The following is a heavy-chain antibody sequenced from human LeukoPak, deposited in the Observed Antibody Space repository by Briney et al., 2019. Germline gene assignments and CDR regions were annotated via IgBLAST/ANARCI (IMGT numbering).Heavy chain of an antibody. D-gene: IGHD3-22*01. V-gene: IGHV3-30*02. CDR3: AKGDLIVVVIPNDAFDI. CDR2: IRYDGSNK. J-gene: IGHJ3*02. CDR1: GFTFSSYG. Sequence: GGSLRLSCAASGFTFSSYGMHWVRQAPGKGLEWVAFIRYDGSNKYYADSVKGRFTISRDNSKNTLYLQMNSLRAEDTAVYYCAKGDLIVVVIPNDAFDIWGQGTMVTVSS.